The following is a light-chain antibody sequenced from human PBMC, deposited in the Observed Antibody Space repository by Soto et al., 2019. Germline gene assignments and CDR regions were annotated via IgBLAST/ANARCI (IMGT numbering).Light chain of an antibody. J-gene: IGKJ1*01. CDR1: QSASSSY. V-gene: IGKV3-20*01. CDR3: QQYGSSLPWT. Sequence: EIVLTQSPGTLSLSPGERATLSCRASQSASSSYLAWYQQKPGQAPRLLIYGASSRATGIPDRFSGSGSGTDFTLTISRLEPEDFAVYYCQQYGSSLPWTFGQGTKVEIK. CDR2: GAS.